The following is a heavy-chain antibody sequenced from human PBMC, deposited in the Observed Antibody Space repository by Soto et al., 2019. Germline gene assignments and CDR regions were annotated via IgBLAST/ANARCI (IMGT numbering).Heavy chain of an antibody. D-gene: IGHD6-19*01. V-gene: IGHV1-69*06. J-gene: IGHJ4*02. CDR2: IIPIYASP. CDR3: AVAVTGARSPLAH. Sequence: QVQLVQSGAAVKKPGSSVKVSCTASGGTFSSNAISWVRQAPGQGLEWMGGIIPIYASPNYAQTFQGRVTVTADKATSTAYLELSRLKFADSAIYYCAVAVTGARSPLAHWGQGTLVIVSS. CDR1: GGTFSSNA.